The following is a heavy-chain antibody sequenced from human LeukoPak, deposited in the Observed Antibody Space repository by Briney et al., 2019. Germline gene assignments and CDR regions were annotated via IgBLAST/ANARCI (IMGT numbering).Heavy chain of an antibody. CDR1: GGSIGNNY. V-gene: IGHV4-59*08. J-gene: IGHJ4*02. CDR2: IYYTGAT. CDR3: AKYGNSGWVIDN. D-gene: IGHD6-19*01. Sequence: PSETLSLTCTVSGGSIGNNYWTWIRHPPGKGLECIGYIYYTGATNYNPSLKSRVTISVDTSKSQFSLKLSSVTAADTAVYFCAKYGNSGWVIDNWGQGALVTVSS.